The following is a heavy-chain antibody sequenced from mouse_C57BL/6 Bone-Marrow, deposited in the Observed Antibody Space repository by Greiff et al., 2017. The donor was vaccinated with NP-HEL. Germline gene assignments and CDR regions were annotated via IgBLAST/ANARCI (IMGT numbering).Heavy chain of an antibody. Sequence: EVKLMESGGGLVQPGGSLKLSCAASGFTFSDYYMYWVRQTPEKRLEWVAYISNGGGSTYYPDTVKGRFTISRDNAKNTLYLQMSRLKSEDTAMYYCARHLDSSGYDWFAYWGQGTLVTVSA. D-gene: IGHD3-2*02. J-gene: IGHJ3*01. CDR3: ARHLDSSGYDWFAY. V-gene: IGHV5-12*01. CDR1: GFTFSDYY. CDR2: ISNGGGST.